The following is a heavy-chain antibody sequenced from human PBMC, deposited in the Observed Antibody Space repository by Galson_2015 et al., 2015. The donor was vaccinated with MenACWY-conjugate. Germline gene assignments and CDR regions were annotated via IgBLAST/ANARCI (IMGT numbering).Heavy chain of an antibody. V-gene: IGHV4-39*01. J-gene: IGHJ5*02. CDR3: ARLPRGINLILEGS. Sequence: ETLSLTCSVSGDSIHSSDYWWAWIRQPPGKGLKWIASIHHSETTHYNPSLKSRVSISVDTSKNQFSLILNSVSAADTAVYYCARLPRGINLILEGSWGQGILVTVSS. D-gene: IGHD3-16*01. CDR2: IHHSETT. CDR1: GDSIHSSDYW.